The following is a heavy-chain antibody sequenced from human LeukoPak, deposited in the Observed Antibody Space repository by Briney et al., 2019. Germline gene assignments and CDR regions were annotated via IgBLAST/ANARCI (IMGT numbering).Heavy chain of an antibody. Sequence: SETLSLTCAVSGYSISSGYYWGWIRQPPGKGLEWIGSIYHSGSTYYNPSLKSRVTISVDTSKNQFSLKLSSVTAADTAVYYCARHSAWLPIRYYFDYWGQGTLVTVPS. J-gene: IGHJ4*02. CDR2: IYHSGST. CDR3: ARHSAWLPIRYYFDY. V-gene: IGHV4-38-2*01. CDR1: GYSISSGYY. D-gene: IGHD5-12*01.